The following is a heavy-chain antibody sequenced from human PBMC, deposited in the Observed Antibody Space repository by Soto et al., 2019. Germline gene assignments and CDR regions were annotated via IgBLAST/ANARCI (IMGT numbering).Heavy chain of an antibody. D-gene: IGHD2-21*02. V-gene: IGHV4-30-2*01. Sequence: GGSISSGGYYWSWIRQHPGKGLEWIGYIYHSGSTYYNPSLKSRVTISVDRSKNQFSLKLSSVTAADTAVYYCARGRGGNSLNWFDPWGQGTLVTVSS. CDR2: IYHSGST. CDR3: ARGRGGNSLNWFDP. CDR1: GGSISSGGYY. J-gene: IGHJ5*02.